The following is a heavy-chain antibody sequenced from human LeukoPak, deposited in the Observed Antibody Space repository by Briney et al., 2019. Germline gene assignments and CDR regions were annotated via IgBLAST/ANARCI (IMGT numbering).Heavy chain of an antibody. V-gene: IGHV3-21*01. J-gene: IGHJ1*01. Sequence: PGGSLRLSCAASGFTFSSYSMNWVRQAPGKGVEWVSSISSSSSYIYYADSVKGRFTISRDNAKNSLYLQMNSLRAEDTAVYYCARDVRNSEYFQHWGQGTLVTVSS. CDR1: GFTFSSYS. CDR2: ISSSSSYI. CDR3: ARDVRNSEYFQH. D-gene: IGHD1-14*01.